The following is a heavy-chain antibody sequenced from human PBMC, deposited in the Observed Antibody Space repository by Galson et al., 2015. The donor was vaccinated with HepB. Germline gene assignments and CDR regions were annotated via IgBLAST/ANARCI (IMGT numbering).Heavy chain of an antibody. D-gene: IGHD3-3*01. CDR3: ALWSALTKWFDP. Sequence: PALVKPTQTLTLTCTFSGFSISTSGVGGGWIRQPPGKALEWLGIIYWDDDKRHSPSLESRLTITKDTSKKQVALKMTNMDPVDPATYYCALWSALTKWFDPWGQGTLVTVSS. CDR1: GFSISTSGVG. J-gene: IGHJ5*02. CDR2: IYWDDDK. V-gene: IGHV2-5*02.